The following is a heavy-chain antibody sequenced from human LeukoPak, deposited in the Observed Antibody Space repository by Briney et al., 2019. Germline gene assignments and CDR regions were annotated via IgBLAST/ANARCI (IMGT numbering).Heavy chain of an antibody. D-gene: IGHD3-16*01. J-gene: IGHJ4*02. CDR1: GYSFTSHG. Sequence: ASVKVSCKASGYSFTSHGISWVRQAPGQGLEWMGWIGGYDGNRKYAQKVQGRVTMTTDTSTSTAYMELRSLRSDDTAVYFCARGWGSYSAYWGQGAPVTVSS. CDR2: IGGYDGNR. CDR3: ARGWGSYSAY. V-gene: IGHV1-18*01.